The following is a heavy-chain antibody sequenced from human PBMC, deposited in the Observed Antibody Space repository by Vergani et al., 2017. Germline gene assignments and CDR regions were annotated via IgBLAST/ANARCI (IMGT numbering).Heavy chain of an antibody. CDR3: ARGSCLGGSCYKPLFDY. V-gene: IGHV4-61*02. CDR1: GGSINSHNYY. Sequence: QVQLQESGPGLVKPSQTLSLTCTVSGGSINSHNYYWSWIRQPAGKGLEWIGRIHTSGGTNYNPPLKGRITMSEETSKNQFSLNLTSVTAADTAVYFCARGSCLGGSCYKPLFDYWGQGILVTVSS. J-gene: IGHJ4*02. D-gene: IGHD2-15*01. CDR2: IHTSGGT.